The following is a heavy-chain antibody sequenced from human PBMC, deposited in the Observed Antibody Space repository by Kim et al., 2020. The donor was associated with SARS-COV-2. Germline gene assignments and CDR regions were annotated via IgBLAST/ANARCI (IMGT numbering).Heavy chain of an antibody. CDR2: IYYSGST. V-gene: IGHV4-39*01. D-gene: IGHD5-18*01. Sequence: SETLSLTCTVSGGSISSSSYYWGWIRQPPGKGLEWIGSIYYSGSTYYNPSLKSRVTISVDTSKNQYSLKLSSVTAADTAVYYCARANTAMATDAFNIWGQGTMVTVSS. CDR3: ARANTAMATDAFNI. CDR1: GGSISSSSYY. J-gene: IGHJ3*02.